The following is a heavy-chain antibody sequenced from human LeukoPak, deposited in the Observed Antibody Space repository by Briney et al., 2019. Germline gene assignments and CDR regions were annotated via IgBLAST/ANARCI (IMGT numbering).Heavy chain of an antibody. D-gene: IGHD6-19*01. Sequence: PSETLSLTCGVSGYSIGSGYSWGWVRQPPGKGLEWIGAINHSGSTNYNPSLKSRVTISVDTSKNQFSLKLRSVNAADTAVYYCARGPSRYSSGWYNLRFDYWGQGTLVTVSS. V-gene: IGHV4-38-2*01. J-gene: IGHJ4*02. CDR3: ARGPSRYSSGWYNLRFDY. CDR1: GYSIGSGYS. CDR2: INHSGST.